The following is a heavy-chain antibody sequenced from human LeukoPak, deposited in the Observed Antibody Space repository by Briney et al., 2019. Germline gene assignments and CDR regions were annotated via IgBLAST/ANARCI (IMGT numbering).Heavy chain of an antibody. CDR2: ISHDGSNK. J-gene: IGHJ4*02. CDR1: GFTFSSYA. V-gene: IGHV3-30-3*01. D-gene: IGHD3-10*02. CDR3: AKDLCSGSYYQNGCGYFDY. Sequence: TGGSLRLSCAASGFTFSSYAMHWVRQAPGKGLQWVAVISHDGSNKYYADSVKGRFTISRDNSKNTLYLQMNSLRAEDTAVYHCAKDLCSGSYYQNGCGYFDYWGQGTLVTVSS.